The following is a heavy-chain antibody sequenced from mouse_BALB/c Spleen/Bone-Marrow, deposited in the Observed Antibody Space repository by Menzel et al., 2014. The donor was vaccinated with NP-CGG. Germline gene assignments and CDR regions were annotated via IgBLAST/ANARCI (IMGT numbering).Heavy chain of an antibody. J-gene: IGHJ1*01. CDR1: GYTFTSYF. CDR3: AYYRYDEYFDV. CDR2: IYPGDGST. V-gene: IGHV1S56*01. D-gene: IGHD2-14*01. Sequence: VQLQQSGPELVKPGASVKMSCKASGYTFTSYFIHWVKQRPGQGLEWIGWIYPGDGSTKYNEKFKVKTTLTADKSSSTAYMFLSSLTSEDSAIYFCAYYRYDEYFDVWGAGITVTVSS.